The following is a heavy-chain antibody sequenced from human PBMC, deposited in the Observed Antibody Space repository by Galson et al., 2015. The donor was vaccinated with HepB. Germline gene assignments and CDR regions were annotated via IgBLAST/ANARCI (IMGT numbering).Heavy chain of an antibody. CDR3: ARDRGFHSDSPAY. CDR2: IWYDGSNK. J-gene: IGHJ4*02. D-gene: IGHD1-26*01. V-gene: IGHV3-33*01. Sequence: VRQAPGKGLEWMGVIWYDGSNKYYADSVKGRFTISRDNSKNTLFLQMNSLRVEDTGIYYCARDRGFHSDSPAYWGQGTMVIVS.